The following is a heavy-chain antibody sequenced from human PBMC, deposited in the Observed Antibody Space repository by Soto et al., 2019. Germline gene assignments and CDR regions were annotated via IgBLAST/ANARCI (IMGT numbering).Heavy chain of an antibody. CDR2: IDTSGTT. D-gene: IGHD3-10*01. V-gene: IGHV4-4*07. CDR3: ARGPRGYVYYHGMDV. J-gene: IGHJ6*02. CDR1: GGSISSYY. Sequence: DTLSLTCTVXGGSISSYYVSWIRQSAGKGLEWIGRIDTSGTTNYNPSLKSRVTMSVDASKNHFSLNLSSVTAADTAVYYCARGPRGYVYYHGMDVWGQGTTVTVSS.